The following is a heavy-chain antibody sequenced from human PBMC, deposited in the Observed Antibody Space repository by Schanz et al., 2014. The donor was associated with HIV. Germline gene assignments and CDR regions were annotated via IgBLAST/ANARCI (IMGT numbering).Heavy chain of an antibody. CDR3: ARRRWGGLDV. Sequence: EVQLVESGGGLVKPGGSLRLSCRGSRLTFSGYSMNWVRQAPGKGLQFLSKISTGGTMVSYGESVKGRFTVSRDNAENSLFLQMNSLRAEDTAVYYCARRRWGGLDVWGQGTMVTVSS. V-gene: IGHV3-21*03. D-gene: IGHD3-3*01. CDR2: ISTGGTMV. J-gene: IGHJ3*01. CDR1: RLTFSGYS.